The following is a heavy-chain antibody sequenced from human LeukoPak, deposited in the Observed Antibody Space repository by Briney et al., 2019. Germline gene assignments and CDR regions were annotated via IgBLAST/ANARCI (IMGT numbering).Heavy chain of an antibody. CDR2: IYHSGST. D-gene: IGHD4-23*01. V-gene: IGHV4-38-2*02. CDR1: GYSISSGYY. J-gene: IGHJ4*02. CDR3: ARVTGYGGNLFDY. Sequence: SETLSLTCTVSGYSISSGYYWGWIGQPPGKGLEWIGSIYHSGSTYYNPSHKSRVTISVDTSKNQFSLKLSSVTAADTAVYYCARVTGYGGNLFDYWGQGTLVTVSS.